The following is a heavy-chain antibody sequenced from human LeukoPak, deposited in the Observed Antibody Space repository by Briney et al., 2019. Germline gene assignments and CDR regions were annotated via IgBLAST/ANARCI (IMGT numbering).Heavy chain of an antibody. D-gene: IGHD6-13*01. V-gene: IGHV3-23*01. CDR3: AKRGSGSSSWYAYFDY. CDR1: GFTFSSYA. Sequence: GGSLRLSSAASGFTFSSYAMSWVRQAPGKGLEWVSAISGSGGSTYYADSVKGRFTISRDNSKNTLYLQMNSLRAEDTAVYYCAKRGSGSSSWYAYFDYWGQGTLVTVSS. CDR2: ISGSGGST. J-gene: IGHJ4*02.